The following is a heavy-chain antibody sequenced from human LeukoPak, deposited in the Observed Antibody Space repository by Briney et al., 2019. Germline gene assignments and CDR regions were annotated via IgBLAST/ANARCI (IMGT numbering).Heavy chain of an antibody. J-gene: IGHJ3*02. D-gene: IGHD3-22*01. CDR3: ARDYYDSSGSNAFDI. Sequence: GGSLRLSCAASGFTFSSYGMHWVRQAPGKGLEWVAVISYDGSNKYYADSVKGRFTISRDNSKNTLYLQMNSLRAEDTAVYYCARDYYDSSGSNAFDIWGQGTVVTVSS. CDR2: ISYDGSNK. CDR1: GFTFSSYG. V-gene: IGHV3-30*03.